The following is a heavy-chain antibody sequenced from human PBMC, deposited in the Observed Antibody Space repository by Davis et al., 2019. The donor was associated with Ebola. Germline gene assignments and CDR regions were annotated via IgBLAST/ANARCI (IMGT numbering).Heavy chain of an antibody. V-gene: IGHV3-53*04. Sequence: PGGSLRLSCAASGFTVSSNYMSWVRQAPGKGLEWVSVIYSGGSTYYADSVKGRFTISRHNSKNTLYLQMNSLRAEDTAVYYCARHTKWFGELLNSMDVWGQGTTVTVSS. CDR2: IYSGGST. CDR3: ARHTKWFGELLNSMDV. J-gene: IGHJ6*02. CDR1: GFTVSSNY. D-gene: IGHD3-10*01.